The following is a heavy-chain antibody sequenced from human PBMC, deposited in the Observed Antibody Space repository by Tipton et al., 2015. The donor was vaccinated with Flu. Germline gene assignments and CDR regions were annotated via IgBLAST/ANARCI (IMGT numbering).Heavy chain of an antibody. CDR2: IWYTGGT. CDR1: GGSISSYY. CDR3: ARSIRGSDWFDP. D-gene: IGHD3-10*01. Sequence: TLSLTCTVSGGSISSYYWSWIRQPPGKGLEWIGYIWYTGGTYYNPSLKTRVTISVDSSENQLSLNLTSVTAADTAVYYCARSIRGSDWFDPWGQGTLVTVSS. V-gene: IGHV4-59*12. J-gene: IGHJ5*02.